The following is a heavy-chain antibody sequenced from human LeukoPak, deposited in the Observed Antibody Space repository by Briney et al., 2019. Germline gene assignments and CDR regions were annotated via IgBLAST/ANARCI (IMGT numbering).Heavy chain of an antibody. CDR1: GFTFSSYG. CDR3: AKGYYTMVRGAIIGIDY. Sequence: GRSLRLSCAASGFTFSSYGMHWVRQAPGKGLEWVAVISYDGSNKYYADSVKGRFTISRDNSKNTLYLQMNSLRAEDTAVYYCAKGYYTMVRGAIIGIDYWGQGTLVTVSS. J-gene: IGHJ4*02. CDR2: ISYDGSNK. D-gene: IGHD3-10*01. V-gene: IGHV3-30*18.